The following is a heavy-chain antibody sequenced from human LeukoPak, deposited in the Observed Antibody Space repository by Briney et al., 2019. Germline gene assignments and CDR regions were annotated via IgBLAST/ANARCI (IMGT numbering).Heavy chain of an antibody. D-gene: IGHD3-22*01. CDR3: AIDSPYYDSSGANWFDP. Sequence: SQTLSLTCAISGDSVSSNSAAWNWIRQSPSRGLEWLGRTYYRSKWYNDYAVSVKSRITINPDTSKNQFSLQLNSVTPEDTAVYYCAIDSPYYDSSGANWFDPWGQGTLVTVSS. J-gene: IGHJ5*02. V-gene: IGHV6-1*01. CDR2: TYYRSKWYN. CDR1: GDSVSSNSAA.